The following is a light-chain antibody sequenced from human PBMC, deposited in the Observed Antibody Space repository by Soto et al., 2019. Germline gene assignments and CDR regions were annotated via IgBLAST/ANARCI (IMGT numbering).Light chain of an antibody. V-gene: IGLV1-44*01. CDR1: SSNIGSHA. Sequence: QLVLTQPPSASGTPGQRVTISCSGSSSNIGSHAVNWYQQLPGTAPKLLIYSNDQRPSGVPDRFSGSKSGTSATLAISGLQSEDEADYYCAARDDSLNGVVFGGGTKLTVL. CDR2: SND. CDR3: AARDDSLNGVV. J-gene: IGLJ2*01.